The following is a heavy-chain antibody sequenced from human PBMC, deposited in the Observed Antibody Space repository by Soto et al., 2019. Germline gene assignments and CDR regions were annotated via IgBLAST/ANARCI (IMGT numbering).Heavy chain of an antibody. J-gene: IGHJ4*02. CDR2: VNPTGGST. CDR3: ARHLAAGDS. V-gene: IGHV1-46*03. CDR1: GYTFTSYY. Sequence: QVQLVQSGAEVKKPGASVRVSCKASGYTFTSYYIHWVRQAPGQGLEWMAIVNPTGGSTNYAQKFHGRVTVTFDTSTSTVFMELNSLRYEDTAVDYCARHLAAGDSWGQGTLVTVSS. D-gene: IGHD6-25*01.